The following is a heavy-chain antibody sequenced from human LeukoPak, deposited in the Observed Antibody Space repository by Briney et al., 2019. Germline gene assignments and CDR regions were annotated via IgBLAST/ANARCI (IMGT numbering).Heavy chain of an antibody. Sequence: SQTLSLTCAISGDSVSSNSVTWNWIRQSPSRGLEWLGRTYYRSTWYNDYAVSVRGRITVNPGTSKNQFSLHLNSVTPEDTAVYYCARDRNYYYGMDVWGQGTTVTVSS. CDR1: GDSVSSNSVT. CDR2: TYYRSTWYN. CDR3: ARDRNYYYGMDV. V-gene: IGHV6-1*01. J-gene: IGHJ6*02.